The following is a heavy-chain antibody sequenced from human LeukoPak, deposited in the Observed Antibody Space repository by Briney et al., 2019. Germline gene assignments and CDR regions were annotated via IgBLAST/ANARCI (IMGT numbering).Heavy chain of an antibody. D-gene: IGHD4-17*01. CDR3: ARDSMTTVTTNTFGDY. V-gene: IGHV3-64*01. CDR1: GFTFSRYS. Sequence: GGSLRLSCAASGFTFSRYSMHWVRQAPGKEPEYIASINPDGGSTDYANSVKGRFTISRDNSKNMLYLQMGSLRAEDMAVYYCARDSMTTVTTNTFGDYWGQGTLVAVSS. J-gene: IGHJ4*02. CDR2: INPDGGST.